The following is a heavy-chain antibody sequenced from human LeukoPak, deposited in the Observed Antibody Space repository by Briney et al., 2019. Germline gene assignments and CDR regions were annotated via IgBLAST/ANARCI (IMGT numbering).Heavy chain of an antibody. CDR2: IYTSGST. V-gene: IGHV4-4*07. D-gene: IGHD3-16*01. J-gene: IGHJ4*02. CDR1: GGSFSGYY. CDR3: ARDFGWYFDY. Sequence: PSETLSLTCAVYGGSFSGYYWSWIRQPPGKGLEWIGRIYTSGSTNYNPSLKSRVTMSVDTSKNQFSLKLSSVTAADTAVYYCARDFGWYFDYWGQGTLVTVSS.